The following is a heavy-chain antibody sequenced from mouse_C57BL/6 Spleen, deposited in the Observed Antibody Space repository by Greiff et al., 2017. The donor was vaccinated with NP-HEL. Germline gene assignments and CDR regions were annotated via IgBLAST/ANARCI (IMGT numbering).Heavy chain of an antibody. CDR3: AREITTLYYYAMDY. CDR1: GYTFTSYW. Sequence: QVQLQQPGAELVRPGSSVKLSCKASGYTFTSYWMHWVKQRPIQGLEWIGNIDPSDSETHYNQKFKDKATLTVDKSSSTAYMQLSSLTSEDSAVYYCAREITTLYYYAMDYWGQRTSVTVSS. CDR2: IDPSDSET. V-gene: IGHV1-52*01. D-gene: IGHD2-4*01. J-gene: IGHJ4*01.